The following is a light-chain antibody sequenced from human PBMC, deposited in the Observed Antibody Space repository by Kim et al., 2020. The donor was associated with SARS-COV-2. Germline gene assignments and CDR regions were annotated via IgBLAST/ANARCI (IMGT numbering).Light chain of an antibody. CDR1: QSVSSN. J-gene: IGKJ3*01. CDR3: QQYKNWTPCT. V-gene: IGKV3-15*01. Sequence: EIVMTQSPATLSVSPREKATLACRASQSVSSNLAWYQQKPGQAPRLLIYGASTRATGIPARFSGSGSGTEFTLTISSLQSEDFAVYYCQQYKNWTPCTVGPGNKVDIK. CDR2: GAS.